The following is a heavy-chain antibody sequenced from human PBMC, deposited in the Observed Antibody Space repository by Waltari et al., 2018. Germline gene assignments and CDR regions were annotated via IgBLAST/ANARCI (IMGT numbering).Heavy chain of an antibody. V-gene: IGHV1-69*05. CDR3: ARDREMATMYYFDY. CDR2: IIPIFGTA. D-gene: IGHD5-12*01. Sequence: QVQLVQSGAEVKKPGSSVQVSCKAYGGPFSLHAISWVRQASGKGLEWMGGIIPIFGTANYAQKVQGRVTITTDEATSTAYMELSSLRAEDTAVYYCARDREMATMYYFDYWGQGTLVTVSS. CDR1: GGPFSLHA. J-gene: IGHJ4*02.